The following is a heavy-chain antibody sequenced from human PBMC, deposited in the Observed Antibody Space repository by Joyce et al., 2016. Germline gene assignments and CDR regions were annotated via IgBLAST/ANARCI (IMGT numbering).Heavy chain of an antibody. V-gene: IGHV4-31*01. CDR1: GGSISSGHYH. Sequence: QVQLQESGPGLVKPSQTLSLLCTVSGGSISSGHYHWSWIRQHPGKGLEWIGYIYFSGSTYYNPSLKSLVTISVDTSKNQFSLNLDSVTAADTAVYYCARNPRVSAEAFDIWGQGTMVTVSS. CDR2: IYFSGST. J-gene: IGHJ3*02. CDR3: ARNPRVSAEAFDI. D-gene: IGHD3-3*01.